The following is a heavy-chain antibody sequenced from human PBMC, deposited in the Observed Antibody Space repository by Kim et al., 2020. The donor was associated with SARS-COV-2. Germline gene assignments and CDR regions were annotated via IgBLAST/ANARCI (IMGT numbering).Heavy chain of an antibody. Sequence: SETLSLTCTVSGGSISGSTSYWGWIRQPPGKGLEWIGSIFYSGSTYYNPSLRSRVTISVHTSTTQFSLKLNSVTAADTAVYYGARHVIAEHFDYWGHGT. V-gene: IGHV4-39*01. CDR2: IFYSGST. CDR3: ARHVIAEHFDY. D-gene: IGHD6-13*01. CDR1: GGSISGSTSY. J-gene: IGHJ4*01.